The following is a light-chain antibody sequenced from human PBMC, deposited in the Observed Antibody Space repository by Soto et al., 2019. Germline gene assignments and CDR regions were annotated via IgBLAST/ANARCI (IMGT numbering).Light chain of an antibody. Sequence: EIVWTQSPGTLSLSPGERATLSCRASQSVSSSYLAWYQQKPGRAPRLLIYGASSRATGIPDRFSGSGSGTDFTLTISRLEPEDFAVYYCQQYGSSPWTFGQGTKVDIK. CDR2: GAS. CDR3: QQYGSSPWT. V-gene: IGKV3-20*01. CDR1: QSVSSSY. J-gene: IGKJ1*01.